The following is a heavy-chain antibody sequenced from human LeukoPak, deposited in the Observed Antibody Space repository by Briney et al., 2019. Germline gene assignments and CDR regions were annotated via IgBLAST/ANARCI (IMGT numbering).Heavy chain of an antibody. CDR2: INPSGGST. CDR1: GYTFTSYY. Sequence: ASVKVSCKASGYTFTSYYMHWVRQAPGQGLEWMGIINPSGGSTSYAQKLQGRVTMTRDTSMSTVYMELSSLRSEDTAVYYCARVSGSYYPHFDYWGQGTLVTVSS. CDR3: ARVSGSYYPHFDY. V-gene: IGHV1-46*01. J-gene: IGHJ4*02. D-gene: IGHD1-26*01.